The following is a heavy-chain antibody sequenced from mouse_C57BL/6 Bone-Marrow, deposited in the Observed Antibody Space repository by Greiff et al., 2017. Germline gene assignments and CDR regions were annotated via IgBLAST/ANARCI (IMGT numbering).Heavy chain of an antibody. J-gene: IGHJ3*01. Sequence: EVMLVESGGGLVKPGGSLKLSCAASGFTFSSYAMSWVRQTPEKRLEWVATISDGGSYTYYPDNVKGRFTISRDNAKNNLYLQMSHLKSEDTAMYYGARDDYSNSAWFAYWGQGTLVTVSA. D-gene: IGHD2-5*01. V-gene: IGHV5-4*01. CDR2: ISDGGSYT. CDR1: GFTFSSYA. CDR3: ARDDYSNSAWFAY.